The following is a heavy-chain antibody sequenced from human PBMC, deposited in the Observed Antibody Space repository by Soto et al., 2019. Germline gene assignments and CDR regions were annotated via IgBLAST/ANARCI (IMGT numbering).Heavy chain of an antibody. CDR3: ANLNDFWSGYAY. CDR1: GFTFSSYG. Sequence: QVQLVESGGGVVQPGRSLRLSCAASGFTFSSYGMHWVRQAPGKGLEWVAVISYDGSNKYYADSVKGRFTISRDNSKNTLYLQMNSLRAEDTAVYYCANLNDFWSGYAYWGQGTLVTVSS. D-gene: IGHD3-3*01. J-gene: IGHJ4*02. CDR2: ISYDGSNK. V-gene: IGHV3-30*18.